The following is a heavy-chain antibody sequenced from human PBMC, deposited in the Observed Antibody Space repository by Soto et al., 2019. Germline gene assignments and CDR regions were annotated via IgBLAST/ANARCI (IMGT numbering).Heavy chain of an antibody. J-gene: IGHJ5*02. V-gene: IGHV4-31*03. CDR1: GGSISSGGYY. Sequence: QVQLQESGPGLVKPSQTLSLTCTVSGGSISSGGYYWSWIRQHPGKGLDWIGYIYYSGITYCNPAPXSXXTISVDASKNQSSLTLSSVTASDTAVYYCARSVFPWGQGTLVTVSS. CDR3: ARSVFP. CDR2: IYYSGIT.